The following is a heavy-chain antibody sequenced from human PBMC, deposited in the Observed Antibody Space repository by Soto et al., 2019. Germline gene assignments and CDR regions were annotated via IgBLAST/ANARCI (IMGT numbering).Heavy chain of an antibody. CDR2: IDWEEEK. J-gene: IGHJ4*02. CDR3: TRSINWNYEYYFDY. V-gene: IGHV2-70*01. D-gene: IGHD1-7*01. CDR1: GFSLSRKGMS. Sequence: SGPTLVNNKQTLILTCAFSGFSLSRKGMSVSWIRQPPGKALEFLALIDWEEEKFYSPSLRTRLTVSKDTSKSQVVLTLTNVDPVDTATYYCTRSINWNYEYYFDYWGQGTLVTVS.